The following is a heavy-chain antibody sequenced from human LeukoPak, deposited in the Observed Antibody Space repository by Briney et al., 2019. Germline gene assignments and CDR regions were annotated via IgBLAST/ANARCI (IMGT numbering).Heavy chain of an antibody. Sequence: GGSLRLSCAASGFTFSSYAMYWVRQAPGKGLEWVAVISFDGSNKYYADSVKGRFTISRDNSKNTLYLQMNSLRAEDTAVYYCARDRGGQHYNWFDPWGQGTLVTVSS. CDR1: GFTFSSYA. D-gene: IGHD3-10*01. CDR3: ARDRGGQHYNWFDP. J-gene: IGHJ5*02. V-gene: IGHV3-30-3*01. CDR2: ISFDGSNK.